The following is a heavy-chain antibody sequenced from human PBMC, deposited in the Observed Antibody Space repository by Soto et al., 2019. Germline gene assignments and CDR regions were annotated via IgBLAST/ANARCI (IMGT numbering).Heavy chain of an antibody. V-gene: IGHV4-31*03. CDR1: GVSISTGGYY. Sequence: QVQLQESGPGLVKPPQTLSLTCTVSGVSISTGGYYWSWIRQHPGRGLEWIGYIYHSGMTFSNPSLQSRLVITIDTSENHSSLKQSSVTAADTAVYYCATVRWELHDAFDIWGHGTMVSVSS. CDR3: ATVRWELHDAFDI. J-gene: IGHJ3*02. D-gene: IGHD1-26*01. CDR2: IYHSGMT.